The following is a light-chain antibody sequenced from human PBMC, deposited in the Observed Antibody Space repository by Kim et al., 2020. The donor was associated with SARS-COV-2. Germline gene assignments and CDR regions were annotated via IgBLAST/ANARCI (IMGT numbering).Light chain of an antibody. Sequence: GQRVTISCSGSSSNFGSNYVYWYQQLPGTAPKLLIYRNNQRPSGVPDRFSGSKSGTSASLAISGLRSEDEADYYCAAWDDSLSGYVFGTGTKVTVL. V-gene: IGLV1-47*01. CDR1: SSNFGSNY. CDR2: RNN. J-gene: IGLJ1*01. CDR3: AAWDDSLSGYV.